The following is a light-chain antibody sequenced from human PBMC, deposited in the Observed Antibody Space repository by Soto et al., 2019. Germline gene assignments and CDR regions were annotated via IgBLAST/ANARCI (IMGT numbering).Light chain of an antibody. CDR1: NSNIGAGYD. CDR2: GNS. V-gene: IGLV1-40*01. Sequence: QSVLTQPPSVSGAPGQRVTISCTGSNSNIGAGYDVHWYQQLPGTAPKLLIYGNSNRPSGVPDRFSGSKSVTSASLAITGIQAEDHADYYCQSYDRSLSGSVFGTGTKVTV. CDR3: QSYDRSLSGSV. J-gene: IGLJ1*01.